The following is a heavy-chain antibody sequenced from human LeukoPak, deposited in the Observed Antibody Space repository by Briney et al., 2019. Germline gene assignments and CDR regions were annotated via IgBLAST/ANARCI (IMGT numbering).Heavy chain of an antibody. CDR1: GFTFADYA. Sequence: PGRSLRLSCAASGFTFADYAMHWVRQAPGKGLEWVSGISWNSGGKGYADSVKGRFTISRDNAKNSLYLQMNSLRAEDTAVYYCARDPAYYYDSSGSDFDYWGRGTLVTVSS. CDR3: ARDPAYYYDSSGSDFDY. J-gene: IGHJ4*02. V-gene: IGHV3-9*01. CDR2: ISWNSGGK. D-gene: IGHD3-22*01.